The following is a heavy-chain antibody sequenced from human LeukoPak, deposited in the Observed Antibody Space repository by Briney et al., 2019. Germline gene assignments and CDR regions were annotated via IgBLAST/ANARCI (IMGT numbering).Heavy chain of an antibody. D-gene: IGHD3-22*01. CDR2: IKSDGST. CDR1: GFTFSSYW. CDR3: ARAPSEIGGYYPEYFRH. V-gene: IGHV3-74*01. Sequence: GGSLRLSCAASGFTFSSYWMHWVRQAPGKGLVWVSRIKSDGSTNYADSVKGRFTISRDNTKTTVSLQMNSLRAEDTGVYYCARAPSEIGGYYPEYFRHWGQGTLVTVSS. J-gene: IGHJ1*01.